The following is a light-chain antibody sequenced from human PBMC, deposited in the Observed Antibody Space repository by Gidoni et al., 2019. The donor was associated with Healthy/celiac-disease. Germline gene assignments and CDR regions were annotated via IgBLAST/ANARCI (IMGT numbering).Light chain of an antibody. Sequence: EIVMTQSPATLSVSPGERATLSCRASQSVSSNLAWYQQKPGQAPRILIDGASTRATGIPARFSGSGSGTEFTLTISSLQSEDFAVYSCQQYNNWAWTFGQGTKVEIK. J-gene: IGKJ1*01. CDR3: QQYNNWAWT. CDR1: QSVSSN. V-gene: IGKV3-15*01. CDR2: GAS.